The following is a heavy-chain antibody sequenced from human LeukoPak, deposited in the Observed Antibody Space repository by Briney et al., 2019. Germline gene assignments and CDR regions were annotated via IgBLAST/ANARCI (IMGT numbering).Heavy chain of an antibody. CDR1: GGSISSYY. Sequence: SETLSLTCTVSGGSISSYYWSWIRQPPGKGLEWLGYIYYSGSTNYNPSLKSRVTISVDTSKNQFSLKLSSVTAADTAVYYCASTVLGGSPPYNFDYWGQGTLVTVSS. CDR3: ASTVLGGSPPYNFDY. V-gene: IGHV4-59*01. CDR2: IYYSGST. J-gene: IGHJ4*02. D-gene: IGHD1-1*01.